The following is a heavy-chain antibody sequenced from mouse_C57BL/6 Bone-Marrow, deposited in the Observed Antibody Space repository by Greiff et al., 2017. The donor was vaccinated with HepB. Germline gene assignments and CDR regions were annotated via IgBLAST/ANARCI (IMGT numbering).Heavy chain of an antibody. V-gene: IGHV1-50*01. Sequence: QVQLQQPGAELVKPGASVKLSCKASGYTFTSYWMQWVKQRPGQGLEWIGEIDPSDSYTNYNQKFKGKATLTVDTSSSTAYMQLSSLTSEDSAVYYCARWLLEFAYWGQGTPVTVSA. CDR1: GYTFTSYW. D-gene: IGHD2-3*01. J-gene: IGHJ3*01. CDR3: ARWLLEFAY. CDR2: IDPSDSYT.